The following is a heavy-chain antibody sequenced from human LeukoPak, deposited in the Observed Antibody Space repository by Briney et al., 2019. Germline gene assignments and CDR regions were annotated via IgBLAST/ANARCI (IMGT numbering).Heavy chain of an antibody. Sequence: PSETLSLTCTVSGGSISSYYWSWIRQPPGKGLEWIGYIYYSGSTYYNPSLKSRVTISVDTSKNQFSLKLSSVTAADTAVYYCARDYARFNYYYGMDVWGQGTTVTVSS. CDR2: IYYSGST. D-gene: IGHD3-16*01. J-gene: IGHJ6*02. CDR1: GGSISSYY. V-gene: IGHV4-30-4*08. CDR3: ARDYARFNYYYGMDV.